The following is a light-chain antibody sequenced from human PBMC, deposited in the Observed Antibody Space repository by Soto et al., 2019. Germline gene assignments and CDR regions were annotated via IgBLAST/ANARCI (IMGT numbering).Light chain of an antibody. J-gene: IGLJ3*02. CDR2: GNN. V-gene: IGLV1-40*01. CDR1: SSNIGAGYD. CDR3: QSYDTSLSEV. Sequence: QLVLTQPPSVSGAPGQRVTISCTGNSSNIGAGYDVHWYQQLPGTAPKLLIYGNNNRPSGVPDRFFGSKSGTSAPLAITGLQAEDEAGYYCQSYDTSLSEVFGGGTKLTVL.